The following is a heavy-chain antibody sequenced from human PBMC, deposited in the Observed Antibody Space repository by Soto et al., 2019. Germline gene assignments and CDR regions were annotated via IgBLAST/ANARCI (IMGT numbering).Heavy chain of an antibody. CDR1: GFTFSRYP. V-gene: IGHV3-30*04. Sequence: QVQLVESGGGVVQPGRSLRLSCAASGFTFSRYPTHWVRQAPGKGLEWVAVISYDESTKDYTDSVKGRFTISRDNLKNTLYLQMDSLRGEDTAVYYCAREVGPFDYWGQGTLVTVSS. CDR2: ISYDESTK. D-gene: IGHD1-26*01. J-gene: IGHJ4*02. CDR3: AREVGPFDY.